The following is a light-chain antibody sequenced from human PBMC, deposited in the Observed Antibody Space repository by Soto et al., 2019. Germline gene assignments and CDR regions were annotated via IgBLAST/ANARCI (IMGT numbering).Light chain of an antibody. CDR3: QQYNSYPLT. Sequence: DIQMTQSPSTLSASVGDRVTITCRASQSISSWLAWYQQKPGKAPKLLIYKASSLESGVPSRCSGSGSGTEFTLTISSMQPDDFATYYCQQYNSYPLTFGGGNKVEI. CDR1: QSISSW. V-gene: IGKV1-5*03. CDR2: KAS. J-gene: IGKJ4*01.